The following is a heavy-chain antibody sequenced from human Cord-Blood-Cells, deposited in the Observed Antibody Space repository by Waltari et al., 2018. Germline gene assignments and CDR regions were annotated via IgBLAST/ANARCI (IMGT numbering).Heavy chain of an antibody. V-gene: IGHV3-23*01. CDR3: AKGGPTTVTPFDY. CDR2: ISGSGGST. CDR1: GSPFGGL. Sequence: EVQLLESGGGLVQPGGSLRVPGAALGSPFGGLQRGWVRQAPGKGLEWVSAISGSGGSTYYADSVKGRFTISRDNSKNTLYLQMNSLRAEDTAVYYCAKGGPTTVTPFDYWGQGTLVTVSS. J-gene: IGHJ4*02. D-gene: IGHD4-17*01.